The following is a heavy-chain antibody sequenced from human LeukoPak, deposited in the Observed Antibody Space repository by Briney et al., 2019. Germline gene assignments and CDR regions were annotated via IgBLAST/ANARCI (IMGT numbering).Heavy chain of an antibody. CDR1: GGSLSGHF. CDR3: ARDPGDTDWYNFDF. V-gene: IGHV4-59*11. J-gene: IGHJ4*02. Sequence: PSETLSLTCTVSGGSLSGHFWSWFRRPPGKGRENIGYIHSSGSTNYNPSYKSRVTVSLEMSKNQFSLSLSSVTAADTAVYYCARDPGDTDWYNFDFWGQGILVTVSS. CDR2: IHSSGST. D-gene: IGHD3-9*01.